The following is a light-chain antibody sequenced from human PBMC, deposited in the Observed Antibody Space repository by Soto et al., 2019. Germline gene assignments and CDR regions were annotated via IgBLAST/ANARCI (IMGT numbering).Light chain of an antibody. CDR2: SAS. V-gene: IGKV3-15*01. CDR3: QQYINGYT. CDR1: QSVSTS. Sequence: EVVMTQSPVTLSVFPGERVTLSCRASQSVSTSLGWYQQKPGQAPRLLIYSASTSATGIPARFSGSGSGTEFTLTISSLESEDFAVYYCQQYINGYTFGQGTKLEIK. J-gene: IGKJ2*01.